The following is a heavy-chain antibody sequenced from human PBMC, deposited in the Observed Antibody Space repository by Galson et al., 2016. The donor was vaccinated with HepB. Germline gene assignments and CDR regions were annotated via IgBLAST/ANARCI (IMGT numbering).Heavy chain of an antibody. V-gene: IGHV2-5*02. D-gene: IGHD6-19*01. CDR3: ARAVIAVAGFDFDC. J-gene: IGHJ4*02. Sequence: PALVKPTQTLTLTCTFSGFSLSTSGVAVGWIRQPPGKALEWLAVIYWDDDKRYSPFLRSRLTITKDTSKNQVVLTMTNMDPLDTATYYRARAVIAVAGFDFDCWGQGTLVTVSS. CDR2: IYWDDDK. CDR1: GFSLSTSGVA.